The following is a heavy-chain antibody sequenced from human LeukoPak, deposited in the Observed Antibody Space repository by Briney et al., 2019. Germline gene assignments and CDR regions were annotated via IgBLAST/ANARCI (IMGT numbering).Heavy chain of an antibody. J-gene: IGHJ4*02. V-gene: IGHV4-34*01. D-gene: IGHD4-23*01. CDR1: GGSFSGYY. CDR3: ARVDYGGNSGDY. CDR2: INHSGST. Sequence: SXTLSLTCAVYGGSFSGYYWSWVRQPPGKGLEWIGEINHSGSTNYNPSLKSRVTISVDTSKNQFSLKLSSVTAADTAVYYCARVDYGGNSGDYWGQGTLVTVSS.